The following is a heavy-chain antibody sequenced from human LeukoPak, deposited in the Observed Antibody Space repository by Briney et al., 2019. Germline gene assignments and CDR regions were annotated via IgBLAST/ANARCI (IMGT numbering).Heavy chain of an antibody. J-gene: IGHJ3*02. V-gene: IGHV4-39*01. CDR2: IYYSGST. D-gene: IGHD2-21*02. Sequence: SETLSLTCTVSGGSISSSSYNWGWIRQPPGKGLEWIGSIYYSGSTYYNPSLKSRVTISVDTSKNQFCLKMSSVTAADTAVSYCASCGGDCPRAFDIWGQGTMVTVSS. CDR1: GGSISSSSYN. CDR3: ASCGGDCPRAFDI.